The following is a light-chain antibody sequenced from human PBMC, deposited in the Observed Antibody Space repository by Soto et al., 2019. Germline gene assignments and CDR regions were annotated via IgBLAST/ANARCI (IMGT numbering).Light chain of an antibody. CDR2: SNN. Sequence: QSVLTQPPSASGTPGQRVTISCSGSSSNIGSNTVNWYQQLPGTAPKLLIYSNNQRPSGVPDRFSASKSGTSASLAISGLPSEDEADYYCAAWDYSLNGVVFGGGTKLTVL. J-gene: IGLJ2*01. CDR3: AAWDYSLNGVV. V-gene: IGLV1-44*01. CDR1: SSNIGSNT.